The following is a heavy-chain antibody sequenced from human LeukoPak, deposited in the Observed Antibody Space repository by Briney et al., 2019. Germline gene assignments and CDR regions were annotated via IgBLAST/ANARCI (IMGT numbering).Heavy chain of an antibody. CDR1: GGSISSYY. V-gene: IGHV4-4*07. CDR2: IYTSVST. Sequence: PSETLSLTCTVSGGSISSYYWSWIRQPAGKGLEWIGRIYTSVSTNYNPSLKSRVTMSVDTSKNQFSLKLSSVTAADTAVYYCARVYYYDSSGYYYNYFDYWGQGTLVTVSS. CDR3: ARVYYYDSSGYYYNYFDY. D-gene: IGHD3-22*01. J-gene: IGHJ4*02.